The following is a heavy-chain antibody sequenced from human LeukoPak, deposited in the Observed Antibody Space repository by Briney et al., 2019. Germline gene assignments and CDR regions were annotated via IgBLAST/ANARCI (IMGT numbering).Heavy chain of an antibody. V-gene: IGHV1-18*01. Sequence: ASVKVSCKASGYTFTSYGISWVRQAPGQGLEWMGWISAYNGNTNYAQKFQGRVTMTRNTSISTAYMELSSLRSEDTAVYYCASDSSGYYYWGQGTLVTVSS. D-gene: IGHD3-22*01. CDR2: ISAYNGNT. CDR3: ASDSSGYYY. J-gene: IGHJ4*02. CDR1: GYTFTSYG.